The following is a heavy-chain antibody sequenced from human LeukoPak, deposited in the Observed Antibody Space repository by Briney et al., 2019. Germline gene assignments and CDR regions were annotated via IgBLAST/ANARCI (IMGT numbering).Heavy chain of an antibody. CDR3: ARDLNGGPEYYYGMDV. Sequence: GGSLRLSCAASGFTFSTYAMHWVRQAPGKGLNWVAIVFFDGSKRYYTDSVKGRFTISRDNSLNTLYLQMNSLRAEDTAVYYCARDLNGGPEYYYGMDVWGQGTTVTVSS. CDR2: VFFDGSKR. CDR1: GFTFSTYA. V-gene: IGHV3-33*01. D-gene: IGHD1-14*01. J-gene: IGHJ6*02.